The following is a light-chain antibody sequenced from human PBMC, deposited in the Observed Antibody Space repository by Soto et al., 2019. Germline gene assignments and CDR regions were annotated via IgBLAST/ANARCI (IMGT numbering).Light chain of an antibody. V-gene: IGKV3-20*01. J-gene: IGKJ1*01. CDR3: QQYDNSPRT. CDR2: GAS. Sequence: IVLTQSPGTLSLSPGERATLSCRASQSVRSSYLAWYQQKPGQAPRLLIYGASSRATGIPDRFSGTGSGTDFILTISRLEPEDFAVYYWQQYDNSPRTFGQGTKVDIK. CDR1: QSVRSSY.